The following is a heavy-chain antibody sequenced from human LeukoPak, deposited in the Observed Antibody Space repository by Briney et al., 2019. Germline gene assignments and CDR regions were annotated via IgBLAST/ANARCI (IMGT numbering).Heavy chain of an antibody. J-gene: IGHJ4*02. V-gene: IGHV3-23*01. Sequence: GGSLRLSCAASGFTFNSYAMSWVRQAPEKGLEWVATISGSGGGTYYADSVKGRFTISRDNAKNSLYLQMNSLRAEDTAVYYCARDGEFGAVGFDYWGQGTLVTVSS. CDR2: ISGSGGGT. CDR1: GFTFNSYA. D-gene: IGHD1-26*01. CDR3: ARDGEFGAVGFDY.